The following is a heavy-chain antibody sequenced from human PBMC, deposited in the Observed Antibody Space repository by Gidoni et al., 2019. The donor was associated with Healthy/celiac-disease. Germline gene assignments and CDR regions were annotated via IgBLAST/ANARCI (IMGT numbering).Heavy chain of an antibody. V-gene: IGHV3-33*01. J-gene: IGHJ6*03. CDR2: IWYDGSNK. CDR1: GFTFRICG. D-gene: IGHD6-13*01. CDR3: ARGPLKQQLVRYYYYMDV. Sequence: QVQLVESGGGVVQPGRSLRLSCSASGFTFRICGMHWVRQAPGKGLEWVAVIWYDGSNKYYADSVKGRFTISRDNSKNTLYLQMNSLRAEDTAVYYCARGPLKQQLVRYYYYMDVWGKGTTVTVSS.